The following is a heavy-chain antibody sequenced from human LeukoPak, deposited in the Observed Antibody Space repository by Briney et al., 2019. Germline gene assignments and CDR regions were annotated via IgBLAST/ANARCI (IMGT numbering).Heavy chain of an antibody. CDR2: ISGSGGST. CDR1: GFTFSSYA. D-gene: IGHD6-13*01. CDR3: AKDRSIAAAPWWYFDY. Sequence: QPGGSLRRSCAASGFTFSSYAMSWVRHAPGKGLEWVSAISGSGGSTYYADSVKGRFTISRDNSKNTLYLQMNSLRAEDTAVYYCAKDRSIAAAPWWYFDYWGQGTLVTVSS. V-gene: IGHV3-23*01. J-gene: IGHJ4*02.